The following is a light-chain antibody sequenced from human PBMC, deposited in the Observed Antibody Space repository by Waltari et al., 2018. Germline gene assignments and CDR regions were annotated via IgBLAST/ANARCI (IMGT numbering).Light chain of an antibody. CDR3: MQATQWPLT. CDR1: QSLVHSDGNTY. J-gene: IGKJ1*01. CDR2: KVF. Sequence: DVVMTQSQLSLPVTLGQPATLHSRSSQSLVHSDGNTYLNWFQQRPGQAPRRLIYKVFNRDSGVPDRFSGSGSGTDFTLTISRVEAEDVGTYYCMQATQWPLTFGQGTKVEIK. V-gene: IGKV2-30*02.